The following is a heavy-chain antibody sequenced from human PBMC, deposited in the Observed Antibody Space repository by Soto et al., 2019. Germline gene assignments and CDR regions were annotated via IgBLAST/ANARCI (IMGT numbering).Heavy chain of an antibody. J-gene: IGHJ4*02. CDR1: GYTFNNYG. CDR2: ISVYNGDT. Sequence: QVQLVQSGTEVKEPGASVKVSCKASGYTFNNYGISWVRQAPGQGPEWMGWISVYNGDTHFAQHLQDRVTMTTDTVXXTGYRELRSLRSDDTAVYYCARVYVGVATIAVFDNWGQGALVIVSS. D-gene: IGHD5-12*01. CDR3: ARVYVGVATIAVFDN. V-gene: IGHV1-18*01.